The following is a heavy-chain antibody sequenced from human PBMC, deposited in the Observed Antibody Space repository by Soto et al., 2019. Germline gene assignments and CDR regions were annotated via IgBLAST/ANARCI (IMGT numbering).Heavy chain of an antibody. V-gene: IGHV6-1*01. D-gene: IGHD3-3*01. J-gene: IGHJ5*02. Sequence: PSQTLSLPGSISGDSVSSNIATWNWIRQSPSRGLEWLGMTYYRSKWYDEYSVSMKGRITINPDTSKNQFSLQLNSVTPEDTAVYYCARGRDGVEQPWFDPWGQGTLVTV. CDR2: TYYRSKWYD. CDR1: GDSVSSNIAT. CDR3: ARGRDGVEQPWFDP.